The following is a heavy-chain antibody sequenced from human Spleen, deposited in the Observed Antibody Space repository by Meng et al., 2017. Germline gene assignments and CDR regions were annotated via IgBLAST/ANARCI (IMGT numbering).Heavy chain of an antibody. CDR3: ARGPTTMAHDFDY. CDR1: GGSFSDYY. D-gene: IGHD4-11*01. Sequence: VQLPQWGAGLLKPSEPLSLTCVVSGGSFSDYYWGWIRQSPGKGLEWIGEINHSGSTNYNPSLESRATISVDTSQNNLSLKLSSVTAADSAVYYCARGPTTMAHDFDYWGQGTLVTVSS. CDR2: INHSGST. J-gene: IGHJ4*02. V-gene: IGHV4-34*01.